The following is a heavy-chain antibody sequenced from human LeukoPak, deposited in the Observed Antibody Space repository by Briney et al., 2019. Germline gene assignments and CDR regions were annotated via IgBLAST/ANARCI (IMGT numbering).Heavy chain of an antibody. D-gene: IGHD6-13*01. Sequence: SATLSLTCTVSGGFISSYYWSWIRQPPGKGLEWIGYIYYSGSTNYNPSLKSRVTISVDTSKNQFSLKLSSVTAADTAVYYCARLRGTGTSEDFDYWGQGTLVTVSS. CDR1: GGFISSYY. CDR3: ARLRGTGTSEDFDY. J-gene: IGHJ4*02. CDR2: IYYSGST. V-gene: IGHV4-59*08.